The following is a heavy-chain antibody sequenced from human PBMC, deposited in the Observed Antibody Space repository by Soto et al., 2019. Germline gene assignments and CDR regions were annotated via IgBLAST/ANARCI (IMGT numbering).Heavy chain of an antibody. Sequence: QVQLVQSGADVKKPGASVKVSCKASGYTFTTYDINWVRQAAGQGLEWMGWMNPNSGNTGYAQKFQGRVTMTRDTSTSTVYMELSSLRSEDTAVYYCARVYMGAFDIWGQGTMVTVSS. CDR2: MNPNSGNT. V-gene: IGHV1-8*01. CDR1: GYTFTTYD. J-gene: IGHJ3*02. CDR3: ARVYMGAFDI. D-gene: IGHD4-4*01.